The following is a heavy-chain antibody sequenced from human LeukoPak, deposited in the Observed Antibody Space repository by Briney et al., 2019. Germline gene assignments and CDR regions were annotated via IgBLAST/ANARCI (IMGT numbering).Heavy chain of an antibody. D-gene: IGHD5-12*01. CDR3: ARGYSGYDIYSSGWYLYFDY. CDR2: INSDGSST. J-gene: IGHJ4*02. V-gene: IGHV3-74*01. Sequence: PGGSLRLYCAASGFTLSSYWMHWVRQAPGKGLVWVSRINSDGSSTSYADSVKGRFTISRDNAKNTLYLQMNSLRAEDTAVYYCARGYSGYDIYSSGWYLYFDYWGQGTLVTVSS. CDR1: GFTLSSYW.